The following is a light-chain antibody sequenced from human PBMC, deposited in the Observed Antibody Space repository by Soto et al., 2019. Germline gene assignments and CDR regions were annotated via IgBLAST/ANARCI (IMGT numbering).Light chain of an antibody. Sequence: QSALTQPASVSGSPGQSITISCTGTSSDVGRYNLVSWYQQHPDKAPKLMLYEGTKRPSGVSNRFSGSKSGNTASLTISGLQAEDEADYYCSSYAGDSTLVFGGGTKLTVL. CDR2: EGT. J-gene: IGLJ2*01. CDR3: SSYAGDSTLV. V-gene: IGLV2-23*01. CDR1: SSDVGRYNL.